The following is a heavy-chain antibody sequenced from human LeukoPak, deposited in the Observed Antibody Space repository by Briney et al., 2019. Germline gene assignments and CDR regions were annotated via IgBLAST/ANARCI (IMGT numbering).Heavy chain of an antibody. D-gene: IGHD3-22*01. Sequence: GGSLRLSCAASGFTFSSYGMNWVRQAPGKGLEWVAVISYDGSNKYYADSVKGRFTISRYNSKNTLFVQMSSLRAEDTAVYYCARGEYYSDTSSYFDYWGQGTLVTVSS. J-gene: IGHJ4*02. V-gene: IGHV3-30*03. CDR3: ARGEYYSDTSSYFDY. CDR1: GFTFSSYG. CDR2: ISYDGSNK.